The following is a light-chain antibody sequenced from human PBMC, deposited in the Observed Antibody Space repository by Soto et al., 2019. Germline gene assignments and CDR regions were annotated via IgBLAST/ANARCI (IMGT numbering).Light chain of an antibody. Sequence: DIHMTQSPSTLSASVGDRVTITCRASQSISIWLAWYQQKPGKAPNLLIYKTSSLETGVPSRFSDSGSGTEFTLTISSLQPDDFATYYCQHYNDYSWTFGQGTKVEV. CDR1: QSISIW. V-gene: IGKV1-5*03. CDR2: KTS. CDR3: QHYNDYSWT. J-gene: IGKJ1*01.